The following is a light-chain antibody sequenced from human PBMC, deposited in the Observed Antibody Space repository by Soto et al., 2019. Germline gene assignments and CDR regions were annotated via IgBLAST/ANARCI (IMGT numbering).Light chain of an antibody. CDR1: QSLLHSNGYNF. V-gene: IGKV2-28*01. CDR3: MQALQSPRT. Sequence: DIVMTQSPFSLPVTPGEAASISCRSSQSLLHSNGYNFLDWYLQKPGQSPQILINLGSNRSSGVPDRFSGRGSGTDFTLKISRVEAEDVGVYYCMQALQSPRTFGQGTKVEIK. CDR2: LGS. J-gene: IGKJ1*01.